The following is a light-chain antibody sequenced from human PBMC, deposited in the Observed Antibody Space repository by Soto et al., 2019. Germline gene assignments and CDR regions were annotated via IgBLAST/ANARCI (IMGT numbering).Light chain of an antibody. Sequence: AIRMTQSPSLLSASTVDTVTITCRASQDIGSVLAWYQQKPGTAPKVLISGASNLHGGVPSRFSGSGSRTDFTLTITHLQSEDFATYYCQHYLNYPITFGQGTRLEIK. V-gene: IGKV1-8*01. J-gene: IGKJ5*01. CDR1: QDIGSV. CDR3: QHYLNYPIT. CDR2: GAS.